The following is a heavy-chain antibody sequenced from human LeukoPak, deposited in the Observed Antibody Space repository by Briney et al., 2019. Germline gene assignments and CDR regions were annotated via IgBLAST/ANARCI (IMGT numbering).Heavy chain of an antibody. J-gene: IGHJ4*02. Sequence: PWETLSLTCAAYGWSFSGFYWSWIRRLQGKGLEWIGEINHRGSPNYNPSLKSRVTISVDTSKNQFSLKLSSVTAADTAVYYCAREKGRITMVRGVRVFDYWGQGTLVTVSS. CDR2: INHRGSP. V-gene: IGHV4-34*01. CDR1: GWSFSGFY. D-gene: IGHD3-10*01. CDR3: AREKGRITMVRGVRVFDY.